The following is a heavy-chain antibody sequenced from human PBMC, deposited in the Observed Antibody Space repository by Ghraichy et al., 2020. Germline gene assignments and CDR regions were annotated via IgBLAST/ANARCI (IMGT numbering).Heavy chain of an antibody. Sequence: GGSLRLSCVVSGLQRNFSDAWVNWVRQPPGKGLEWVGQIKGKNGAGKAEYGAPVTGRFIISRDDSKNTLFLQMNSLESGDTAVYYCTTWRYWGQGTLAIVSS. J-gene: IGHJ4*01. CDR3: TTWRY. CDR1: GLQRNFSDAW. CDR2: IKGKNGAGKA. V-gene: IGHV3-15*01.